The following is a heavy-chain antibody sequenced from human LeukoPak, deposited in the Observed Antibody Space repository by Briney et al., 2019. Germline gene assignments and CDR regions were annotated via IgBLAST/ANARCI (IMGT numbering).Heavy chain of an antibody. J-gene: IGHJ4*02. V-gene: IGHV1-2*02. CDR2: IGPHSTFT. Sequence: ASVKVSCKSSGFTFTDHYIHWVRQGPGQGLEWMGYIGPHSTFTSSPQEFQGRVTMTRDTSMTTAYMELTRLASDDTAVYDVGREGEGPLSKDFDYWGQGTLVTVSS. D-gene: IGHD2/OR15-2a*01. CDR3: GREGEGPLSKDFDY. CDR1: GFTFTDHY.